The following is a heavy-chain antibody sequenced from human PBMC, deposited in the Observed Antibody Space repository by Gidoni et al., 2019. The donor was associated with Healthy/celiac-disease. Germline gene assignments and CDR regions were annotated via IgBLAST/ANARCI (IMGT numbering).Heavy chain of an antibody. Sequence: EVQLVETGGGLIQPGGSLRLSCAASGFTVSSNYMSWVRQAPGKGLEWVSVIYSGGSTYYADSVKGRFTISRDNSKNTLYLQMNSLRAEDTAVYYCARVGWEPDNWFDPWGQGTLVTVSS. V-gene: IGHV3-53*02. J-gene: IGHJ5*02. D-gene: IGHD1-26*01. CDR3: ARVGWEPDNWFDP. CDR1: GFTVSSNY. CDR2: IYSGGST.